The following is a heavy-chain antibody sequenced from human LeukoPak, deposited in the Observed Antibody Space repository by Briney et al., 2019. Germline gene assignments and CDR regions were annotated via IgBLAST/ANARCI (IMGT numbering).Heavy chain of an antibody. D-gene: IGHD5-18*01. CDR2: IRGKADGGTT. J-gene: IGHJ4*02. V-gene: IGHV3-49*03. CDR3: TRSADSATSF. Sequence: GRSLRLSCTASGFTFGDYPMSWFRQPPGKGLEWVGFIRGKADGGTTEYAASVKGRFTISRDDSKSIAYLQMDSLKTEDTAVYYCTRSADSATSFWGQGTLVTVSS. CDR1: GFTFGDYP.